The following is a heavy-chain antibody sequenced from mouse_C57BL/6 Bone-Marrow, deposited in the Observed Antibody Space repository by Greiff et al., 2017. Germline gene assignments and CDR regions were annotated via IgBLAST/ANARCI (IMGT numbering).Heavy chain of an antibody. J-gene: IGHJ2*01. CDR2: IDPNSGGT. Sequence: QVQLQQPGAELVKPGASVKLSCKASGYTFTSSWMHWVKQRPGRGLEWIGRIDPNSGGTKYNEKFKSKATLTVDKPSSTAYMQLSSLTSEESAVYYCARGRLRQYYFDYWGQGTTLTVSS. CDR3: ARGRLRQYYFDY. V-gene: IGHV1-72*01. D-gene: IGHD3-2*02. CDR1: GYTFTSSW.